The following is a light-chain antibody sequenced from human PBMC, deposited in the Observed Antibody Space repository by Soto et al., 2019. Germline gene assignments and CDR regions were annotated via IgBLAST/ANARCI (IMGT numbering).Light chain of an antibody. J-gene: IGKJ5*01. V-gene: IGKV3-20*01. CDR3: QQYGTSEII. Sequence: ESVLTQSPGTLSLSPGERATLSCRASQSLSNSFIAWYQQKPGQAPRLLFYDTSSRATGIPDRFSGSGSGTDFTLTISRLEPEDFSVFYCQQYGTSEIIFGQGTRLEN. CDR2: DTS. CDR1: QSLSNSF.